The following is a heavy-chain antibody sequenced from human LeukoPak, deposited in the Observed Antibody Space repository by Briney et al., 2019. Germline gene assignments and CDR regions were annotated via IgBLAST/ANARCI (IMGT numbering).Heavy chain of an antibody. CDR3: ARGYGSGSYYKY. CDR2: INKSGNT. CDR1: GGSFSGYY. D-gene: IGHD3-10*01. V-gene: IGHV4-34*01. Sequence: PSETLSLTCAVYGGSFSGYYWGWVRQPPGKGLEWIGEINKSGNTDYNPSLEGRVTVSLDASKNQFSLKLSSVTAADTAVYYCARGYGSGSYYKYWGQGTLVTVSS. J-gene: IGHJ4*02.